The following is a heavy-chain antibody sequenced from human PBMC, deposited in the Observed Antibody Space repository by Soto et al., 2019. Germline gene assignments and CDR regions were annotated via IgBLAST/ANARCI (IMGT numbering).Heavy chain of an antibody. CDR2: ITSSSTYI. CDR1: GFTFSTYS. D-gene: IGHD3-3*01. CDR3: ARDLGPIFGVVTPVDS. J-gene: IGHJ4*02. V-gene: IGHV3-21*01. Sequence: GGSLRLSCAASGFTFSTYSMNWVRQAPGKGLEWVSSITSSSTYIYYAASVKGRFTISRDNAKNSLYLQMNSLRAEDTAVYYCARDLGPIFGVVTPVDSWGQGTLVTVSS.